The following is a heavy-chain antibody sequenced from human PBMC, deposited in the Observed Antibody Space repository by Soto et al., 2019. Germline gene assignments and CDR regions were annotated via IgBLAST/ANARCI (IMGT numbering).Heavy chain of an antibody. V-gene: IGHV4-59*02. CDR2: IYYNGYTYYTGST. CDR1: GGSVTSYY. D-gene: IGHD4-4*01. J-gene: IGHJ5*02. CDR3: ARGVVTTPPPGWFDL. Sequence: QVQLQESGPRLVKPSETLSLTCSVSGGSVTSYYCSWIRQPPGKGLEWIGYIYYNGYTYYTGSTNYTPSLQSRVTISVDTSKNRFSLNLTSVTAADTAVYFCARGVVTTPPPGWFDLWGQGTLVTVSS.